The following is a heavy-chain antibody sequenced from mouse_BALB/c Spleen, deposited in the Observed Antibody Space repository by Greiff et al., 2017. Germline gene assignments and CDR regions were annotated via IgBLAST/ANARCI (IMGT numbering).Heavy chain of an antibody. V-gene: IGHV2-4-1*01. CDR1: GFSLTSYG. D-gene: IGHD1-1*01. Sequence: VQGVESGPGLVQPSQSLSITCTVSGFSLTSYGVHWVRQSPGKGLEWLGVIWSGGSTDYNAAFISRLSISKDNSKSQVFFKMNSLQADDTAIYYCARNSYYYGSSYNWYFDVWGAGTTVTVSS. CDR2: IWSGGST. CDR3: ARNSYYYGSSYNWYFDV. J-gene: IGHJ1*01.